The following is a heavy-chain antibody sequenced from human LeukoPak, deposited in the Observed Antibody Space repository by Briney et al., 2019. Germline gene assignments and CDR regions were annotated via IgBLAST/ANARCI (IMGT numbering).Heavy chain of an antibody. J-gene: IGHJ4*02. CDR2: IYYNGNT. D-gene: IGHD3-22*01. CDR1: GGSMTGHY. V-gene: IGHV4-59*08. Sequence: SETLSLTCSVSGGSMTGHYWSWIRQSPRKGLEWIGYIYYNGNTNYNPSLKSRVIILLDMSKNQFSLKLTSVTAADTAIYYCVRYDPSDCATSGLYYGVYFDSWGQGTLVSVSS. CDR3: VRYDPSDCATSGLYYGVYFDS.